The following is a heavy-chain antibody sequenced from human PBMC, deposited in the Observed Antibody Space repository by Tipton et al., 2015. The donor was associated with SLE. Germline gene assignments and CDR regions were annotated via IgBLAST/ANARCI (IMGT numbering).Heavy chain of an antibody. CDR1: GGSFSGYY. Sequence: TLSLTCAVYGGSFSGYYWSWIRQPPGKGLEWIGEINHSGSTNYNPSLKSRVTISVDTSKNQFSLKLSSVTAADTAVYYCARDNLAFDIWGQGTMVTVSS. D-gene: IGHD1-14*01. J-gene: IGHJ3*02. CDR3: ARDNLAFDI. CDR2: INHSGST. V-gene: IGHV4-34*01.